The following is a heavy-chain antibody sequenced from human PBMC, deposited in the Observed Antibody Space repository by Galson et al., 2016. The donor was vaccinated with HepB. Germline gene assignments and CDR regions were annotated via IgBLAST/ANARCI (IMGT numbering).Heavy chain of an antibody. J-gene: IGHJ6*02. D-gene: IGHD3-10*01. CDR2: IGTAGDP. CDR1: GFTFSSYD. Sequence: SLRLSCAASGFTFSSYDMHWVRQATGKGLEWVSAIGTAGDPYYPGSVKGRFTISRDNSKNMLCLQINSLRAEDTAVYYCAATSFGELHSYHYASDVWGQGTTVTVSS. CDR3: AATSFGELHSYHYASDV. V-gene: IGHV3-13*05.